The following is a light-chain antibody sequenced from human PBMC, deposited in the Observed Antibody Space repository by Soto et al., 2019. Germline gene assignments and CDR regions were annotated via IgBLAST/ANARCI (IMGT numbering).Light chain of an antibody. CDR3: QQCYIYWT. CDR1: QTINNC. J-gene: IGKJ1*01. CDR2: DAS. Sequence: DIQMTQSPSSLSASVVDRFTITFQASQTINNCLAWYQQKPGKAPKLLISDASSLEPGVPSRFSGSGSGTEFTLSINSLQPDDFATYYCQQCYIYWTFGQGTKVDIK. V-gene: IGKV1-5*01.